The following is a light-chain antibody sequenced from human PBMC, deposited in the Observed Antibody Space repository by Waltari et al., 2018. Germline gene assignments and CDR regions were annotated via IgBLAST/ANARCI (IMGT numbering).Light chain of an antibody. Sequence: NFMLTQPHSVSESPGKTVTISCTRSSGSIASNYVQWSQQRPGSAPSAVIYEDNQRPPGVPGRFAGSIDSSSNSASLTISGLKTEDEADYYCQSYDSSNLWVFGGGTKLTVL. V-gene: IGLV6-57*03. CDR1: SGSIASNY. J-gene: IGLJ3*02. CDR2: EDN. CDR3: QSYDSSNLWV.